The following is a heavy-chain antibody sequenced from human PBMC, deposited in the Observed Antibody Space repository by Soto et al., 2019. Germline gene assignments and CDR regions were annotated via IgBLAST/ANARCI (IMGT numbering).Heavy chain of an antibody. CDR2: IFYSGST. CDR1: GGSVNSYY. CDR3: ARVRPEYCGGDCPHFDS. D-gene: IGHD2-21*02. V-gene: IGHV4-59*02. Sequence: SETLSLTCTVSGGSVNSYYWIWIRQPPGKGMEWIGYIFYSGSTNSNPSLKSRVTMSLDMSKNHFSLKLTSVTAADTAVYYCARVRPEYCGGDCPHFDSWGQGTLVTVSS. J-gene: IGHJ4*02.